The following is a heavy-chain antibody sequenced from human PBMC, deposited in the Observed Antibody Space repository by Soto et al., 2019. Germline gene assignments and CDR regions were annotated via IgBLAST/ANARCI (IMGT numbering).Heavy chain of an antibody. Sequence: QVQLQQWGAGLLKPSETLSLTCAVYGVSFSGYYWSWIRQPPGKGLEWIGEIKHSGSTNYNPSLKSRVTISVDTSKNQFSLKLSSVTAADTAVYYCARRAVAGGLNWFDPWGQGTLVTVSS. V-gene: IGHV4-34*01. CDR3: ARRAVAGGLNWFDP. D-gene: IGHD6-19*01. CDR2: IKHSGST. J-gene: IGHJ5*02. CDR1: GVSFSGYY.